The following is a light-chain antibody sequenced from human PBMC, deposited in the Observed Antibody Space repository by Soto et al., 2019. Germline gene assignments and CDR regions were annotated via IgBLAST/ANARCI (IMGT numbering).Light chain of an antibody. J-gene: IGKJ4*01. CDR1: QSVSGW. CDR2: GAS. CDR3: QQYKDWPRT. V-gene: IGKV3-15*01. Sequence: EIVMTQSPVTLSVSPGERVTLSCRATQSVSGWLAWYQQKPGQPPRLLIYGASSRVTGVPARFSGSGSGTEFTLTISSLQYEDFAVYYCQQYKDWPRTFGGGTKVE.